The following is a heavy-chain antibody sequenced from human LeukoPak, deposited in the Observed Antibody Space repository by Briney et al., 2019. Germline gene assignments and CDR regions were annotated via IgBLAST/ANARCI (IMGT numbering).Heavy chain of an antibody. CDR3: ARAYNDYSDYPYYYYMDV. J-gene: IGHJ6*03. Sequence: SETLSLTCAVYGGSFSGYYWSWIRQPPGKGLEWIGEINHSGSTNYNPSLKSRVTISVDTSKNQFSLKLSSVTAADTAVYYCARAYNDYSDYPYYYYMDVWGKGTTVTVSS. CDR1: GGSFSGYY. CDR2: INHSGST. D-gene: IGHD4-11*01. V-gene: IGHV4-34*01.